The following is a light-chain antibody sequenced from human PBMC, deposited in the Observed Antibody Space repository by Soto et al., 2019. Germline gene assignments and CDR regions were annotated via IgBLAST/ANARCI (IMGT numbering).Light chain of an antibody. CDR2: GAS. CDR3: QQYKSWPPST. Sequence: DIVMTQSPATLSVSPGEEATLSCRASQVIXTRIGWYKRKPGQARSLLNXGASTRATGVPDRFSGTGSGTEFTLTISSLKSEDYAVYYCQQYKSWPPSTFGQGTRLDIK. J-gene: IGKJ5*01. CDR1: QVIXTR. V-gene: IGKV3-15*01.